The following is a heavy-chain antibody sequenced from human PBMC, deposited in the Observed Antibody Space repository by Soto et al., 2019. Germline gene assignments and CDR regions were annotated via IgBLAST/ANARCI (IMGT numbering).Heavy chain of an antibody. D-gene: IGHD2-2*01. Sequence: PSETLSLTCTVSGGSISSSSYYWGWIRQPPGKGLEWIGIIYFSGSTYYNPSLKSRVTISGDTSKNQFFLKLSSVTAADTAVYYCARARAPPAGTVDYWGPGTRVTVSS. CDR1: GGSISSSSYY. J-gene: IGHJ4*02. CDR3: ARARAPPAGTVDY. V-gene: IGHV4-39*01. CDR2: IYFSGST.